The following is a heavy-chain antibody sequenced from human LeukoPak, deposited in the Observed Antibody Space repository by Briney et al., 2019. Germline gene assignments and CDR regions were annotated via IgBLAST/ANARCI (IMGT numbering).Heavy chain of an antibody. CDR3: ARAIDCSSTSCFSRVVNT. CDR1: GYTFTSYG. D-gene: IGHD2-2*01. V-gene: IGHV1-18*01. J-gene: IGHJ5*02. Sequence: ASVKVSCKASGYTFTSYGISWVRQAPGQGLEWMGWISAYNGNTNYAQKLQGRVTMTTDTSTSTAYMELRSLRSDDTAVYYCARAIDCSSTSCFSRVVNTWGQGTLVTVSS. CDR2: ISAYNGNT.